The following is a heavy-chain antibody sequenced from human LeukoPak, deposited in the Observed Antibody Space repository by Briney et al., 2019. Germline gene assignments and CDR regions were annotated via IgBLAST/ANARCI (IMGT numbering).Heavy chain of an antibody. CDR2: IYSGGGT. D-gene: IGHD3-16*02. Sequence: GGSLRLSCAASGFTVSSKHMNWVRQAPGKGLEWVSVIYSGGGTYYADSVRGRFTISRDNSKNTLYLQMNSLRAEDTALYYCAGDRGSAYGVIRSFDYWGQGTLVTVSS. V-gene: IGHV3-53*01. CDR1: GFTVSSKH. CDR3: AGDRGSAYGVIRSFDY. J-gene: IGHJ4*02.